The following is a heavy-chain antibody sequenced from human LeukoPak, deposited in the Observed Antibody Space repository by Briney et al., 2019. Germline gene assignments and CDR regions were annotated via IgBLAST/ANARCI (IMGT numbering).Heavy chain of an antibody. Sequence: GRSLRLSCAASGFTFSSYAMHWVGQAPGKGLEWVAVISYDGSNKYYADSVKGRFTISRDNSKNTLYLQMNSLRAEDTAVYYCAREGDGYNSHVDYWGQGTLVTVSS. J-gene: IGHJ4*02. D-gene: IGHD5-24*01. CDR2: ISYDGSNK. CDR1: GFTFSSYA. V-gene: IGHV3-30-3*01. CDR3: AREGDGYNSHVDY.